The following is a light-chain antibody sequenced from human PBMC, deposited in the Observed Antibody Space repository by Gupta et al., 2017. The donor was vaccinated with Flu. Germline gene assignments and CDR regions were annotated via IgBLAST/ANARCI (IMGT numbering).Light chain of an antibody. J-gene: IGLJ1*01. CDR1: DIGSKS. CDR3: KVWDSGSDSGI. Sequence: SYEVTQPPSVSVAPGQTATIACGGKDIGSKSVHWYQQKPGQAPLLLVYDDGDRPAGIPERGSGSNSGNKATRPTSRVEVGEEADDYCKVWDSGSDSGIFGRGTQVTVL. CDR2: DDG. V-gene: IGLV3-21*02.